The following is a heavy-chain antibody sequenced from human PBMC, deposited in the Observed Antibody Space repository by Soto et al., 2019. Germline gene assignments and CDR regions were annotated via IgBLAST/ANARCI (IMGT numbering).Heavy chain of an antibody. CDR2: ISSSSSYI. J-gene: IGHJ6*02. D-gene: IGHD3-3*01. CDR1: GFTFSSYS. Sequence: GGSLRLSCAASGFTFSSYSMNWVRQAPGKGLEWVSSISSSSSYIYYADSVKGRFTISRDNAKNSLYLQMNSLRAEDTAVYYCATRVDDDFWSGTRDYYYYGMDVWGQGTTVTVSS. CDR3: ATRVDDDFWSGTRDYYYYGMDV. V-gene: IGHV3-21*01.